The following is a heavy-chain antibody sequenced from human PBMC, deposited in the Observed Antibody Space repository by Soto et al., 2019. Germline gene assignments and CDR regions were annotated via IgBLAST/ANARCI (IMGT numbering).Heavy chain of an antibody. J-gene: IGHJ4*02. D-gene: IGHD6-13*01. CDR3: ARVGSSSWYSYSDY. CDR1: GGTFSSYT. Sequence: SVKVSCKASGGTFSSYTISWVRQAPGQGLEWMGRIIPILGIANYAQKFQGRVTITADKSTSTAYMELSSLRSEDTAVYYCARVGSSSWYSYSDYWGQGTLVTVSS. V-gene: IGHV1-69*02. CDR2: IIPILGIA.